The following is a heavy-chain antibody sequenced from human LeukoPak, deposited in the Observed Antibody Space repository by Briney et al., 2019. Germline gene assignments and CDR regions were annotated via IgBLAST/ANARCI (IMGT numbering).Heavy chain of an antibody. CDR3: ARDFYYDSSGYSFDY. J-gene: IGHJ4*02. Sequence: PGGSLRLSCAASGFTFSSYEMNWVRQAPGKGLEWVSYISSSGSTIYYADSVKGRFTISRDNAKNSLYLQMNSLRAEDTAVYYRARDFYYDSSGYSFDYWGQGTLVTVSS. D-gene: IGHD3-22*01. CDR1: GFTFSSYE. V-gene: IGHV3-48*03. CDR2: ISSSGSTI.